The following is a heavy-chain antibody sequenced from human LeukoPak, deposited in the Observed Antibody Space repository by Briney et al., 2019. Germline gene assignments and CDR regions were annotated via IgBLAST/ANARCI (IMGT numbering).Heavy chain of an antibody. CDR3: ARSYCSSTSCYDLYNWFDP. D-gene: IGHD2-2*01. CDR1: GYTFTSYG. CDR2: ISAYNGNT. V-gene: IGHV1-18*01. J-gene: IGHJ5*02. Sequence: ASVKVSCKASGYTFTSYGISWVRQAPGQGLEWMGWISAYNGNTNYAQKLQGRVTMTTDTSTGTAYMELRSLRSDDTAVYYCARSYCSSTSCYDLYNWFDPWGQGTLVTVSS.